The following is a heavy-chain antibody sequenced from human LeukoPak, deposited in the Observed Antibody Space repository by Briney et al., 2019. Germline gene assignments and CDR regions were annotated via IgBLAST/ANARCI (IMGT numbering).Heavy chain of an antibody. V-gene: IGHV3-7*03. CDR3: AFYCSGGSCHDAFDV. CDR2: INQDGSDK. J-gene: IGHJ3*01. Sequence: GGSLRLSCAASGFTFSNYWMSWVRQAPGKGLEWVANINQDGSDKYYVGSVKGRFTISRDNAKNSLYLRLNSLRAEDTAVYYCAFYCSGGSCHDAFDVWGQGTMVTVSS. CDR1: GFTFSNYW. D-gene: IGHD2-15*01.